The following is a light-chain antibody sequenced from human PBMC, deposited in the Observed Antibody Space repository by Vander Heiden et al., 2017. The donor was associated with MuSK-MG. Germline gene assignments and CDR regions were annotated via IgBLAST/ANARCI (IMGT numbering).Light chain of an antibody. CDR2: AAS. V-gene: IGKV1-39*01. J-gene: IGKJ1*01. Sequence: IQMTQSPSSLSASVGDRVTITGRASQSISSYLNWYQQKPGKAPKLMIYAASSLQSGVPSRFSGSGSGTDFTLTISSRQPEDFATYYCQQSDGTPRTFGQGTKVEIK. CDR1: QSISSY. CDR3: QQSDGTPRT.